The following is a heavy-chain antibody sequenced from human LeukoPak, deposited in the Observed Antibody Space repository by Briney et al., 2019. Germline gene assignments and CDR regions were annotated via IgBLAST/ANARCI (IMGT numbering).Heavy chain of an antibody. D-gene: IGHD3-22*01. CDR1: GGSISSGGYY. V-gene: IGHV4-30-2*01. Sequence: SETLSLTCTVSGGSISSGGYYWSWIRQPPGKGLEWIGYIYHSGSTYYNTSLKSRVTISVDRSKNQFSLKLSSVTAADTAVYYCARETYYYDSSAFDIWGQGTMVTVSS. J-gene: IGHJ3*02. CDR2: IYHSGST. CDR3: ARETYYYDSSAFDI.